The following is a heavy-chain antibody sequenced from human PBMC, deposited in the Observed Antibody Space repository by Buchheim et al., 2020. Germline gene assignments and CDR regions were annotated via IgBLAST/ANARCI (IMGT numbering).Heavy chain of an antibody. J-gene: IGHJ6*02. D-gene: IGHD1-7*01. CDR3: ARDSGTTLLYYYYYGMDV. Sequence: QVQLVESGGGVVQPGRSLRLSCAASGFTFSSYAMHWVRQAPGKGLEWVAVISYDGSNKYYADSVKGRFTISRDNSKNTLHLQMNSLRAEDTAVYYCARDSGTTLLYYYYYGMDVWGQGTT. CDR2: ISYDGSNK. V-gene: IGHV3-30*04. CDR1: GFTFSSYA.